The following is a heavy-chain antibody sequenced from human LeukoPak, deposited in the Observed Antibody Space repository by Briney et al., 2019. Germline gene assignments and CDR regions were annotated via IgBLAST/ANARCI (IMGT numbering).Heavy chain of an antibody. D-gene: IGHD3-9*01. CDR1: GFTFSNYA. V-gene: IGHV3-23*01. Sequence: GASLRLSCAASGFTFSNYAMSCVRQAPGKGLEWVSAISGSGGNTYYADSVKGRFTISRDNSKNTVFLQMNSLRAEDTGVYYCAKWGDYDVLTGYYVSDYWGQGTLVTVSS. CDR2: ISGSGGNT. J-gene: IGHJ4*02. CDR3: AKWGDYDVLTGYYVSDY.